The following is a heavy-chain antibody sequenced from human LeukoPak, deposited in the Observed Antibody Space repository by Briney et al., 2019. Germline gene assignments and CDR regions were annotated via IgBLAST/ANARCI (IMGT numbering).Heavy chain of an antibody. J-gene: IGHJ3*01. CDR2: ISSSGSTI. CDR3: ARASDQGWFLLVV. D-gene: IGHD6-19*01. Sequence: GGSLTLSCSASGFTFSSYEMNWVRQAPGQGLEWVSYISSSGSTIYYADSVKGRFTISRDNAKNSLYLQMNRLRTEDTALYYCARASDQGWFLLVVWGQGTMVTVSS. V-gene: IGHV3-48*03. CDR1: GFTFSSYE.